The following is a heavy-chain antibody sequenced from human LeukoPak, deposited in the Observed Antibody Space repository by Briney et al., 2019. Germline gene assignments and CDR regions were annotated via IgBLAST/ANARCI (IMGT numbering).Heavy chain of an antibody. CDR2: IAYDGSRA. D-gene: IGHD1-14*01. CDR1: GFTFGGYG. CDR3: TRYNNDHFDY. V-gene: IGHV3-33*01. J-gene: IGHJ4*02. Sequence: GGSLRLSCAGSGFTFGGYGMHWFRQTPGKGLEWVAVIAYDGSRAFYADSVKGRFTISRDNSKNTMSAQMDDLRAEDMAVYYCTRYNNDHFDYWGQGTLVTVSS.